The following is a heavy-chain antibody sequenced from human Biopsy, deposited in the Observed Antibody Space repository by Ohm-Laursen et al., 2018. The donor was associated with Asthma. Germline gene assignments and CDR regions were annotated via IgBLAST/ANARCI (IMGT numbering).Heavy chain of an antibody. CDR3: ARDREVYGSGIGALYYYYYYGMDV. Sequence: GSLRLSCAASGFTFSNAWMSWVRQAPGKGLEWVSYISSSGSTIYYADSVKGRFTISRDNAKNSLYLQMNSLRAEDTAVYYCARDREVYGSGIGALYYYYYYGMDVWGQGTTVTVSS. D-gene: IGHD3-10*01. J-gene: IGHJ6*02. V-gene: IGHV3-11*01. CDR2: ISSSGSTI. CDR1: GFTFSNAW.